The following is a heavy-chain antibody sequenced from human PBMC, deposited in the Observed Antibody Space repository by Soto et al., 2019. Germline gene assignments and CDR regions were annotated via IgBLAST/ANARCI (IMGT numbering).Heavy chain of an antibody. CDR1: GFTFENYA. J-gene: IGHJ4*02. V-gene: IGHV3-64*01. CDR3: ARVGLDATRDY. CDR2: IAPNGTIA. D-gene: IGHD3-9*01. Sequence: EVVLVESGGGVVQPGGSLRLSCAASGFTFENYAMHWVRQAPGKGLEYVSAIAPNGTIACYANSVKGRFIISRDNSRNSLYLQMNNLKTEDMAVYFGARVGLDATRDYWGQGPRVSVSS.